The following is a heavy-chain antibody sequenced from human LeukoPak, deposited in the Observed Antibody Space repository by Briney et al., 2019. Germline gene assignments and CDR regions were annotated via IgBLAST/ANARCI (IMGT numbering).Heavy chain of an antibody. CDR2: IIPIFGTA. J-gene: IGHJ2*01. Sequence: ASVKVSCKASGGTFSSYAISWVRQAPGQGLEWMGGIIPIFGTANYAQKFQGRVTITTDESTSTAYMGLSSLRSKDTAVYYCARGSTAMVYWYFDLWGRGTLVTVSS. CDR1: GGTFSSYA. CDR3: ARGSTAMVYWYFDL. V-gene: IGHV1-69*05. D-gene: IGHD5-18*01.